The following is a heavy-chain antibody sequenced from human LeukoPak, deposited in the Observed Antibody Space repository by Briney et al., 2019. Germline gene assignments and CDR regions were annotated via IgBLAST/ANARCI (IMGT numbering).Heavy chain of an antibody. V-gene: IGHV3-43D*03. CDR3: AKAYSSSWYEVVDF. CDR1: GFTFDDYA. CDR2: ISLDGGSS. J-gene: IGHJ4*02. D-gene: IGHD6-13*01. Sequence: PGGSLRLSCAASGFTFDDYAMHWVRQAPGKSLEWVSLISLDGGSSYYADSGKGRFTISRDNSKNSLSLQMNSLRVEDTALYYCAKAYSSSWYEVVDFWGQGTLVTVSS.